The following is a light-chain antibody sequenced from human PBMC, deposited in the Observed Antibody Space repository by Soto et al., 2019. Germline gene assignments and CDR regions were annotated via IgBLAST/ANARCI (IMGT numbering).Light chain of an antibody. V-gene: IGKV3-11*01. CDR3: LQRSTWPRT. CDR2: DAS. Sequence: EIVWTQSPATLSLSPGERATLSCRASQSVSSYLVWYQQKPGQAPRLLMSDASNRATGIPARFSGSGSGTDFTLTISSLEPEDFAVYYCLQRSTWPRTFGQGTKVEIK. CDR1: QSVSSY. J-gene: IGKJ1*01.